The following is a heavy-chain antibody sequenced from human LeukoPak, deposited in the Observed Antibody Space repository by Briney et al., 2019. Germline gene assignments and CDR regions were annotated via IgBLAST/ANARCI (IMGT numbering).Heavy chain of an antibody. V-gene: IGHV3-30*02. CDR3: AKDSLFGVVISYFDY. Sequence: QPGGSLRLSCAASGFTFSSYGMHWVRQAPGKGLEWVAFIRYDGSNKYYADSVKGRFTISRDNSKNTLYLQMNSLRAEDTAVYYCAKDSLFGVVISYFDYWGQGTLVTVSS. D-gene: IGHD3-3*01. CDR2: IRYDGSNK. J-gene: IGHJ4*02. CDR1: GFTFSSYG.